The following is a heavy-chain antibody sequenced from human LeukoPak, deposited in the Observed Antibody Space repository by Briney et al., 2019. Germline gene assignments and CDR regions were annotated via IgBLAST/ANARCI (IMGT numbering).Heavy chain of an antibody. CDR1: GYSFDEYA. J-gene: IGHJ4*02. V-gene: IGHV3-9*01. D-gene: IGHD2-2*01. CDR3: AKDRYCTSSSCPIDY. Sequence: GGSLRLSCAGSGYSFDEYAMHWVRQAPGKGLEWVSGINWKSGKIGYADSVKGRFTISRDNSKNSPYLQMNSLRVEDTALYYCAKDRYCTSSSCPIDYWGQGTMVIVSS. CDR2: INWKSGKI.